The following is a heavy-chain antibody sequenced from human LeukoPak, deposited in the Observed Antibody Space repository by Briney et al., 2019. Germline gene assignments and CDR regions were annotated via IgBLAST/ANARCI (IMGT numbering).Heavy chain of an antibody. CDR1: GYTFTNYA. CDR3: ARDLLLRADYGDPLVDY. CDR2: INTNTGNP. J-gene: IGHJ4*02. Sequence: GASVKVSCKASGYTFTNYAMNWVRQAPGQGLEWMGWINTNTGNPTYAQGFTGRFVFSLDTSVSTAYLQISSLKAEDTAVYYCARDLLLRADYGDPLVDYWGQGTLVTVSS. D-gene: IGHD4-17*01. V-gene: IGHV7-4-1*02.